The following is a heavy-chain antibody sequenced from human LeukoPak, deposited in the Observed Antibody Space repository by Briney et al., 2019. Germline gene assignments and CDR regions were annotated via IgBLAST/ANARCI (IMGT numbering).Heavy chain of an antibody. CDR3: ARSFSEKFYFES. J-gene: IGHJ4*02. D-gene: IGHD1-26*01. V-gene: IGHV4-61*02. Sequence: SETLSLTCTVSGDSISRGRYYWSWVWQPAGKELEWIGRIYASGKTDYNPYTPSLKSRVAMSLDTSKNQVSLYLTSVTAADTAMYFCARSFSEKFYFESWGQGTLVTVSS. CDR1: GDSISRGRYY. CDR2: IYASGKT.